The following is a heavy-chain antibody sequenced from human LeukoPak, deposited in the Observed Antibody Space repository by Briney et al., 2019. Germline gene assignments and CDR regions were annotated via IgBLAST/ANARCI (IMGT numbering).Heavy chain of an antibody. Sequence: GGSLRLSCAVSGFTSSSYAMHWVRQAPGKGLEWVAVISYDGSNKYYADSVKGRFTISRDNSKNTLYLQMNSLRAEDTAVYYCARDRGINWFDPWGQGTLVTVSS. J-gene: IGHJ5*02. D-gene: IGHD3-16*01. CDR1: GFTSSSYA. V-gene: IGHV3-30-3*01. CDR2: ISYDGSNK. CDR3: ARDRGINWFDP.